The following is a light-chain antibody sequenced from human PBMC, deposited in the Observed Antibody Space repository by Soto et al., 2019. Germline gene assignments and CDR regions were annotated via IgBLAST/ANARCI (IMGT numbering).Light chain of an antibody. Sequence: ETVMTQSPATLSVSPGERVTLSCRASRSVSSNLAWYQQKTGQAPRLLISGTSTRATGVPARLSGSGSGTEFTLTISSLQSEDFAVYYCQQYNDWPPSYSFGQGTKLEI. J-gene: IGKJ2*01. V-gene: IGKV3-15*01. CDR3: QQYNDWPPSYS. CDR1: RSVSSN. CDR2: GTS.